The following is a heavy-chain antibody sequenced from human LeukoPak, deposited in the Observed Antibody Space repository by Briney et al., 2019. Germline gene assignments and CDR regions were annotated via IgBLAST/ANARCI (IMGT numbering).Heavy chain of an antibody. CDR3: ARSGGHSPRGAFDI. CDR1: VKTFTSYV. D-gene: IGHD1-26*01. Sequence: ALVRPCCTASVKTFTSYVISKVRQAAGHGLKWKGWISAYNGNTNYAQKLQGRVTMTTDTSTSTAYMELRSLRSDDSAVYYCARSGGHSPRGAFDIWGQVTMVTVSS. CDR2: ISAYNGNT. J-gene: IGHJ3*02. V-gene: IGHV1-18*01.